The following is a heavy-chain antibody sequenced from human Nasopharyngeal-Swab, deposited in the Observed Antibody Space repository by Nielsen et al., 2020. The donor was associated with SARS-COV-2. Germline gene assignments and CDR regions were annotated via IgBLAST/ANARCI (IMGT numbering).Heavy chain of an antibody. D-gene: IGHD5-12*01. J-gene: IGHJ6*02. CDR1: GLTFRSDA. CDR3: AKDRDSGDDSDDYYHYYGMDV. Sequence: GSSLRLSGPASGLTFRSDARSWGGKAPGKGLEWVSVISGSDHTTYYADSVKGRFTISTDNSKNTVNLQMNSLRVEDTAIYYCAKDRDSGDDSDDYYHYYGMDVWGQGTTVTVFS. V-gene: IGHV3-23*01. CDR2: ISGSDHTT.